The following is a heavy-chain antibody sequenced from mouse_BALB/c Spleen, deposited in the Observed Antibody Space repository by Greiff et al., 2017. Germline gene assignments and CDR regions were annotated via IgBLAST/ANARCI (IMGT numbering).Heavy chain of an antibody. Sequence: DVKLVESGGGLVKLGGSLKLSCAASGFTFSSYYMSWVRQTPEKRLELVAAINSNGGSTYYPDTVKGRFTISRDNAKNTLYLQMSSLKSEDTALYYCARHEDPGRESWFAYWGQGTLVTVSA. CDR2: INSNGGST. CDR1: GFTFSSYY. D-gene: IGHD1-1*01. J-gene: IGHJ3*01. V-gene: IGHV5-6-2*01. CDR3: ARHEDPGRESWFAY.